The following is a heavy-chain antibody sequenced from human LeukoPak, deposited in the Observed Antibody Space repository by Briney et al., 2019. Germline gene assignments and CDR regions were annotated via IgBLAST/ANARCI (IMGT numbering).Heavy chain of an antibody. J-gene: IGHJ6*03. V-gene: IGHV4-34*01. Sequence: KSSETLSLTCAVYGGSFNDYYWSWIRQPPGKGLEWIGEINHSGSTNYNPSLKSRVTISIDTSKKQFSLKLSSVTAADTAVYYCARSLYEPVMDVWGKGTTVTVSS. D-gene: IGHD3-3*01. CDR3: ARSLYEPVMDV. CDR2: INHSGST. CDR1: GGSFNDYY.